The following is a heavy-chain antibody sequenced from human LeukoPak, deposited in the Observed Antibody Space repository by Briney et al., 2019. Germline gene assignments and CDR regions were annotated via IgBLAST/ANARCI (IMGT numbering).Heavy chain of an antibody. CDR1: GFSFSSYW. Sequence: PGGSLRLSCVASGFSFSSYWMSWVRQTPGKVLEWVANIKQEGSARYYVDSVTGRFTISRDNAMNSLYLQMNSLRVEDTAVYYCARDPGIAAAGTVGYFDSWGQGILVTVSS. CDR3: ARDPGIAAAGTVGYFDS. V-gene: IGHV3-7*01. J-gene: IGHJ4*02. D-gene: IGHD6-13*01. CDR2: IKQEGSAR.